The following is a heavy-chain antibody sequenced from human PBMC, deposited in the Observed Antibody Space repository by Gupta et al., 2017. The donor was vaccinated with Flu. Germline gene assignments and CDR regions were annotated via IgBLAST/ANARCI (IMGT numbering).Heavy chain of an antibody. V-gene: IGHV4-59*08. CDR2: MFNSRST. D-gene: IGHD3-10*01. Sequence: IRQPPGKGLEWLGDMFNSRSTSYNPSLKGRVTVSIDTSKNHFSLNLRSVTAADTAVYYCATNVRHDGSDSGILNYYQYMAVWGKGTTVTVSS. CDR3: ATNVRHDGSDSGILNYYQYMAV. J-gene: IGHJ6*03.